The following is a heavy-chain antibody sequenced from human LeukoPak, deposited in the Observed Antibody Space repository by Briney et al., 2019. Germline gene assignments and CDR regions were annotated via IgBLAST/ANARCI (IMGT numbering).Heavy chain of an antibody. Sequence: GGSLRLACAASGFTFSSYAMSWVRQAPGKGLEWVSAISGRGGSTYYAGSVKGRFTISRDNSKKTLYLQMNSLRAEETAVYYSAKDAPVNIVVVTAANSWGQGTLVTVSS. J-gene: IGHJ4*02. CDR3: AKDAPVNIVVVTAANS. CDR1: GFTFSSYA. V-gene: IGHV3-23*01. D-gene: IGHD2-2*01. CDR2: ISGRGGST.